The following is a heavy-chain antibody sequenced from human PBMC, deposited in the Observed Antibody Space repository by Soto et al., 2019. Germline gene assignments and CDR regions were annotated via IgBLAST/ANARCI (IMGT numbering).Heavy chain of an antibody. D-gene: IGHD3-3*01. CDR1: GGSVSSGSHY. V-gene: IGHV4-61*03. CDR2: VYYSGST. Sequence: SETLSLTCTVSGGSVSSGSHYWSWIRQPPGKRLEWVGYVYYSGSTNYNPSLQSRVTISVYTTKTHLFLMKNSLAAADTAVVYCSRGHDSWRVIADFDIWGQGTMVTVSS. CDR3: SRGHDSWRVIADFDI. J-gene: IGHJ4*02.